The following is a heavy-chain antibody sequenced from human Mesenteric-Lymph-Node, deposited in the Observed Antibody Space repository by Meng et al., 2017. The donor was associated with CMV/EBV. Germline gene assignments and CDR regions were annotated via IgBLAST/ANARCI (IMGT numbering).Heavy chain of an antibody. CDR3: ARGGMAMVDY. V-gene: IGHV3-21*01. CDR1: GFTFSSYS. Sequence: SCAASGFTFSSYSMNWVRQAPGKGLEWVSSISSSSSYIYYADSVKGRFTISRDNAKNSLYLQMNSLRAEDTAVYYCARGGMAMVDYWGQGTLVTVSS. CDR2: ISSSSSYI. D-gene: IGHD5-18*01. J-gene: IGHJ4*02.